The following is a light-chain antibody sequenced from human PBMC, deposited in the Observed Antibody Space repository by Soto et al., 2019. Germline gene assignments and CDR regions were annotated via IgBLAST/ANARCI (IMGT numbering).Light chain of an antibody. V-gene: IGKV3-15*01. CDR1: ESVTSS. CDR2: AAS. J-gene: IGKJ5*01. Sequence: EIVMTQSPATLSVSPGDRATLSCRASESVTSSLAWYQQKPGQPPRLLIYAASTRATDVPARFSGGGSGTDFTLTISRLEPEDFAVYYCQQYGSSLTFGQGTRLEIK. CDR3: QQYGSSLT.